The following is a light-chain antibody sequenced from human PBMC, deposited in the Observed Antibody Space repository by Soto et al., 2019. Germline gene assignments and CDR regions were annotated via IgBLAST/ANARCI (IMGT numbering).Light chain of an antibody. Sequence: DIQMTQSPSTLSASVGDRVTITCRASQSIYSWLAWYQQKPGKAPKLLIYLASSLESGVPSRFIGSGSGTEFTLTISSLQPDDFATYYCQQYNTNSWTFGQGTKVESK. J-gene: IGKJ1*01. CDR3: QQYNTNSWT. V-gene: IGKV1-5*03. CDR1: QSIYSW. CDR2: LAS.